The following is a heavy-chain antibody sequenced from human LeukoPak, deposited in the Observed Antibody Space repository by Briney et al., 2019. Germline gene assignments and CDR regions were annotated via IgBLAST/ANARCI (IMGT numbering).Heavy chain of an antibody. CDR1: GFTFSSYA. CDR3: AKDLVPGELPQSYYYYGMDV. V-gene: IGHV3-30-3*01. J-gene: IGHJ6*02. CDR2: ISYDGSNK. Sequence: GGSLRLSCAASGFTFSSYAMHWVRQAPGKGLEWVAVISYDGSNKYYADSVKGRFTISRDNSKNTLYLQMNSLRAEDTAVYYCAKDLVPGELPQSYYYYGMDVWGQGTTVTVSS. D-gene: IGHD1-26*01.